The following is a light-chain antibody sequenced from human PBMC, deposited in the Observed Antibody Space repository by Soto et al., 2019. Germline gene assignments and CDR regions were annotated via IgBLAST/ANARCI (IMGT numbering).Light chain of an antibody. CDR2: EVS. Sequence: ALTQPASVSGSPGQSITISCTGTSSDVGTYNYVSWYQLHPGKAPKLMVYEVSNRPSGVSNRFSGSKSGNTASLTISGLQAEDEANYYCSSFKGTNSFVFGTGTKVTVL. CDR1: SSDVGTYNY. CDR3: SSFKGTNSFV. J-gene: IGLJ1*01. V-gene: IGLV2-14*01.